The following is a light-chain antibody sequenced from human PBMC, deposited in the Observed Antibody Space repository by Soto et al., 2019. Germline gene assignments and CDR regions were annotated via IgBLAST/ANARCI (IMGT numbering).Light chain of an antibody. Sequence: QLVLTQPPSVSGAPGQRVTISCTGSHSNIGAGYDVHWYQLLPGTAPTLLIYDNTNRPSGVPDRISGSKSGTSASLAITGLQAEDEADYYCQSYDSSLSGWVFGGGTQLTVL. CDR3: QSYDSSLSGWV. J-gene: IGLJ3*02. V-gene: IGLV1-40*01. CDR1: HSNIGAGYD. CDR2: DNT.